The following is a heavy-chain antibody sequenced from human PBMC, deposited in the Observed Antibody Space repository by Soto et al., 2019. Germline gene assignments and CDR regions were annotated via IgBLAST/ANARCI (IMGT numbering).Heavy chain of an antibody. CDR3: ASGGYCSSTSCLHNWFDP. Sequence: TSETLSLTCTVSGVSVSGYYWSWIRQPPGKGLEWIGYLYFSGSGNYNPSLKSRVIISGDTSKNQLSLKLSSVTVADTAVYYCASGGYCSSTSCLHNWFDPWGQGTLVTVSS. CDR1: GVSVSGYY. CDR2: LYFSGSG. V-gene: IGHV4-59*08. D-gene: IGHD2-2*03. J-gene: IGHJ5*02.